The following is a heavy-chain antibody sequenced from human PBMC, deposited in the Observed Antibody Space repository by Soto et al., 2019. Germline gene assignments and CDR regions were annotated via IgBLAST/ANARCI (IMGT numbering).Heavy chain of an antibody. D-gene: IGHD3-22*01. CDR1: GGSFSGYY. Sequence: SETLSLTCAVYGGSFSGYYWSWIRQPPGKGLEWIGEINHSGSTNYNPSLKSRVTISVDTSKNQFSLKLSSVTAADTAVYYCASTTYYYDSSGYYGKGGFDYWGQGTLVTVSS. J-gene: IGHJ4*02. CDR3: ASTTYYYDSSGYYGKGGFDY. V-gene: IGHV4-34*01. CDR2: INHSGST.